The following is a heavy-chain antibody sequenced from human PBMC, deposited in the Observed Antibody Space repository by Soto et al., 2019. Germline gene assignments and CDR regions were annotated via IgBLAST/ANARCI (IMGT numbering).Heavy chain of an antibody. CDR2: ITPSGST. CDR1: GASFGFR. D-gene: IGHD4-17*01. J-gene: IGHJ3*02. V-gene: IGHV4-34*01. CDR3: ARGPRTVTSEWDDAFDI. Sequence: QEQLRQWGAGLLKPSETLSLTCAVYGASFGFRWTWIRQPPGKGLEWIGEITPSGSTNYNPSLKSRLTLSVDTSKNQFSPKVKSLTAADTAVYYCARGPRTVTSEWDDAFDIWGQGTMVTVSS.